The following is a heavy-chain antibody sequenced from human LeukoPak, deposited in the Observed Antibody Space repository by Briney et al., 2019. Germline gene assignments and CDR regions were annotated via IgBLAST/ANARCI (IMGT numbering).Heavy chain of an antibody. Sequence: GGSLRLSCAASGFTFSSYGMHWVRQAPGKGLEWVAFIRYDGSNKYYADSVKGRFTISRDNSKNTLYLQMNSLRAEDTAVYYCATPKGGSGSYRAPLDYWGQGTLVTVSS. V-gene: IGHV3-30*02. CDR1: GFTFSSYG. CDR3: ATPKGGSGSYRAPLDY. D-gene: IGHD3-10*01. CDR2: IRYDGSNK. J-gene: IGHJ4*02.